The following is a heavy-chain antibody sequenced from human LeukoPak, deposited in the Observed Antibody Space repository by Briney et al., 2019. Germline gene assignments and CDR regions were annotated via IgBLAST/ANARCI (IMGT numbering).Heavy chain of an antibody. V-gene: IGHV5-51*01. CDR3: ARVTSYYYGSGSPNWFDP. D-gene: IGHD3-10*01. CDR1: GYSFTSYW. J-gene: IGHJ5*02. Sequence: GESLKISCKGSGYSFTSYWIGWVRQMPGKGLEWMGIIYPGDSDTRYSPSFQGQVTISADKSISTAYLQWSSLKASDTAMYYCARVTSYYYGSGSPNWFDPWGQGTLVTVPS. CDR2: IYPGDSDT.